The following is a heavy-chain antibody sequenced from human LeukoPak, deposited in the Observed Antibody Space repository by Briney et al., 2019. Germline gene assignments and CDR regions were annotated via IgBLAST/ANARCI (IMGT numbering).Heavy chain of an antibody. CDR3: ARQGVGATDC. CDR2: ITYSGST. J-gene: IGHJ4*02. V-gene: IGHV4-39*01. D-gene: IGHD1-26*01. CDR1: GGSISSSTYY. Sequence: SETLSLTCTVSGGSISSSTYYWAWIRQSPGKGLEWIGSITYSGSTYYNPSLESRVTISVDTSKNQFSLRLISVTAVDTAVYHCARQGVGATDCWGQGTLVTVSS.